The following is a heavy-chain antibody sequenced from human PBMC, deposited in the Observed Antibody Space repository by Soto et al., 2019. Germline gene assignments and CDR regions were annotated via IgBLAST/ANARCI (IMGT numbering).Heavy chain of an antibody. CDR1: GGTFSSYA. Sequence: GASVKVSCKASGGTFSSYAISWVRQAPGQGLEWMGGIIPIFGTANYAQKFQGRVTITADKSTSTAYMELSSLRSEDTAVYYCARERGQQLVPYYFDYWGQGTLVTVS. CDR3: ARERGQQLVPYYFDY. CDR2: IIPIFGTA. J-gene: IGHJ4*02. D-gene: IGHD6-13*01. V-gene: IGHV1-69*06.